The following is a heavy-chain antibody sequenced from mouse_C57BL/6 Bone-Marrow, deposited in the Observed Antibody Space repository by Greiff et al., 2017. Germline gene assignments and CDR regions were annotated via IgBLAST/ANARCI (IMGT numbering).Heavy chain of an antibody. CDR1: GYAFRSSW. CDR2: IYPGDGDT. D-gene: IGHD1-1*01. V-gene: IGHV1-82*01. J-gene: IGHJ1*03. CDR3: ARSGGYYYGSSYGYFDV. Sequence: QVQLKQSGPELVKPGASVKISCKASGYAFRSSWMNWVKQRPGKGLEWIGRIYPGDGDTNYTGKFKGKATLTADKSSSTAYMQLSSLTSEDSAVYFCARSGGYYYGSSYGYFDVWGTGTTVTVSS.